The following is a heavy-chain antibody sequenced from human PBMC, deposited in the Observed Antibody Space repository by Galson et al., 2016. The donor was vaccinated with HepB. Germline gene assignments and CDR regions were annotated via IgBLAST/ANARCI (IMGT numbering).Heavy chain of an antibody. J-gene: IGHJ6*02. Sequence: SLRLSCAASGFSFSTYGMNWVRQAPGKGLEWLSYISGSSSNIYYVDSVKGRFTISRDNDKNSLHLQMNSLRDEDTAVYYCARYYDSSGYCSQHCGMDVWGQGTTVTVS. CDR1: GFSFSTYG. CDR2: ISGSSSNI. D-gene: IGHD3-22*01. CDR3: ARYYDSSGYCSQHCGMDV. V-gene: IGHV3-48*02.